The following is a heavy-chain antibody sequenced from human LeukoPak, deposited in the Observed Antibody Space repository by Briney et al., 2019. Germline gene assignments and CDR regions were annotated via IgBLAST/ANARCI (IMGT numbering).Heavy chain of an antibody. J-gene: IGHJ4*02. D-gene: IGHD6-19*01. Sequence: SETLSLTCTVSGGSISSYYWSWIRQSPGTGLEWIGYMDYSGSTAYNPSLKSRVTISIDTSKKQFSLELSSVTAADTAIYFCARRKRGSGGPFDYWGQGTLVTVSS. CDR2: MDYSGST. V-gene: IGHV4-59*08. CDR1: GGSISSYY. CDR3: ARRKRGSGGPFDY.